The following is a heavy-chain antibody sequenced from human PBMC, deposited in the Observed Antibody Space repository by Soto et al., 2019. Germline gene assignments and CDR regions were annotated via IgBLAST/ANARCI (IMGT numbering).Heavy chain of an antibody. J-gene: IGHJ5*02. Sequence: SETLSLTCTVSGGSISSSSYYWGWIRQPPGKGLEWIGSIYYSGSTYYNPSLKSRVTISVDTSKNQFSLKLSSVTAADTAVYYCARIDIVVVPAAMWGQNWFDPWGQGTLVTVSS. D-gene: IGHD2-2*01. CDR2: IYYSGST. V-gene: IGHV4-39*01. CDR3: ARIDIVVVPAAMWGQNWFDP. CDR1: GGSISSSSYY.